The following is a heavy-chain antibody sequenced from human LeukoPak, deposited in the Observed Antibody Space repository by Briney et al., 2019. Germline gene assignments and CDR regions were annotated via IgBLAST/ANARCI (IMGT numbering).Heavy chain of an antibody. D-gene: IGHD1-7*01. CDR2: ISSSSSTI. CDR3: ARENFADLFDF. V-gene: IGHV3-48*01. Sequence: GGSLRLSCAASGFTFSNYNMNWVRQAPGKGLECIAYISSSSSTIYYADSVKGRFTISRDNAKNSLFPHMNSLRAEDTALYYCARENFADLFDFWGQGALVTVSS. CDR1: GFTFSNYN. J-gene: IGHJ4*02.